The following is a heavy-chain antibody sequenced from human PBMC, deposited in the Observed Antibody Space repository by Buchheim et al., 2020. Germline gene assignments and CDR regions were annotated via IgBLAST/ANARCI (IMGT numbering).Heavy chain of an antibody. CDR1: GFTLSSYS. CDR3: AKRGGSTYYFDY. CDR2: MSGSGGGT. D-gene: IGHD2-15*01. J-gene: IGHJ4*01. Sequence: EVQLLESGGGLVQPGGSLRLSCAASGFTLSSYSMSWVRQAPGKGLEWVSSMSGSGGGTYYADSLKGRFAISRDSSKNTLYLQMNSLRADDTAVYYCAKRGGSTYYFDYWGRGTL. V-gene: IGHV3-23*01.